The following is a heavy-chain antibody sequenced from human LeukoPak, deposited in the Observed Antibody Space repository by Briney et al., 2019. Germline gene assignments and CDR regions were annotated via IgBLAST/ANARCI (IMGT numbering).Heavy chain of an antibody. V-gene: IGHV3-21*01. CDR1: GFTFSSYS. CDR3: ARGYCSSTSSYEDY. J-gene: IGHJ4*02. D-gene: IGHD2-2*01. CDR2: ISSSSSYI. Sequence: GGSLRLSCAASGFTFSSYSMNWVRQAPGKGLEWVSSISSSSSYIYYADSVKGRFTISRDNAKNSLYLQMNSLRAEDTAVYYCARGYCSSTSSYEDYWGQGTLVTVSS.